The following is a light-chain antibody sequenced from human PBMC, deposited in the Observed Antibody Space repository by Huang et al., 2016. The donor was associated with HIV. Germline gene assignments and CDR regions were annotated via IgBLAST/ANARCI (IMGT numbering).Light chain of an antibody. J-gene: IGKJ3*01. CDR1: QSVGTY. V-gene: IGKV3-11*01. Sequence: EIMLTQSPATPSLSPGKRATLSCRASQSVGTYLAWYQQKPGQAPRLLIYDAALRATGIPVRFSGSGSGTNFTLTISRLEPKDFAVYFCQDRYNWPRFTFGPGTKVDIK. CDR3: QDRYNWPRFT. CDR2: DAA.